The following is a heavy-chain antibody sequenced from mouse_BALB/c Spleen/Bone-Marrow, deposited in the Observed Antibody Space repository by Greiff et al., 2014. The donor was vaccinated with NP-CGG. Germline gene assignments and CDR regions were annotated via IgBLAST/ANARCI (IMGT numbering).Heavy chain of an antibody. Sequence: QVHVKQSGPELVKPGASVKISCTGSGYTFSSSWMNWVKQRPGQGLEWIGRIYPGDGDTNSNGRFKGKATLTADRSSNTAYTQLSSLTSVDSAVYFCARSAYYGSSYGAMDYWGQGTSVTVSS. J-gene: IGHJ4*01. CDR2: IYPGDGDT. CDR1: GYTFSSSW. D-gene: IGHD1-1*01. CDR3: ARSAYYGSSYGAMDY. V-gene: IGHV1-82*01.